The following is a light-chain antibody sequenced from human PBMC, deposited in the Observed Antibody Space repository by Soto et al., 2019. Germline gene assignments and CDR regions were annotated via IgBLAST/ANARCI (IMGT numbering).Light chain of an antibody. CDR3: AAWYDNLNGPL. J-gene: IGLJ3*02. CDR1: NSNIGRYS. CDR2: SDD. Sequence: QSVLTQPPSLSGTPGQRVTISCSGSNSNIGRYSVNWYQHFPGTAPKILIYSDDERPSGVPDRFSGSKSGTSASLAISGLQSEDEAEYYCAAWYDNLNGPLFGGGTQLTVL. V-gene: IGLV1-44*01.